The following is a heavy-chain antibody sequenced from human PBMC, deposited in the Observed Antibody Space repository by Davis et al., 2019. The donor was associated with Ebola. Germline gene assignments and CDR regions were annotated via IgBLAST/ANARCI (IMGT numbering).Heavy chain of an antibody. CDR1: GYSFTSYW. J-gene: IGHJ4*02. CDR2: IYPGDSDT. D-gene: IGHD5-24*01. V-gene: IGHV5-51*01. Sequence: GESLKISCKGSGYSFTSYWIGWVRQMPGKGLEWMGIIYPGDSDTRYSPSFQGQVTISADKSISTAYLQWSSLKASDTAMYYCARLAGYEMATANFDYWGQGTLVTVSS. CDR3: ARLAGYEMATANFDY.